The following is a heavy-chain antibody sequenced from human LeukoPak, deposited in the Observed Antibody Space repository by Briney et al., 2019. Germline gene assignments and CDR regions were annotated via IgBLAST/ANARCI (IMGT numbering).Heavy chain of an antibody. J-gene: IGHJ3*02. Sequence: SLRVSFKASGGTLIRYPISWVRQARRQGRAWVGGMIPLFDSANNAHKVQGRVTITTDESTSTAYMELSSLRSEDTAVYYCARERKTPYDILTGYYLGAFDIWGQGTMVTASS. D-gene: IGHD3-9*01. CDR1: GGTLIRYP. CDR2: MIPLFDSA. V-gene: IGHV1-69*05. CDR3: ARERKTPYDILTGYYLGAFDI.